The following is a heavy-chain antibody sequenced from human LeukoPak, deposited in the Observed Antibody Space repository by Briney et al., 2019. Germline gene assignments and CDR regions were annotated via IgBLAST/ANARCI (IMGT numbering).Heavy chain of an antibody. V-gene: IGHV4-30-2*01. D-gene: IGHD6-13*01. J-gene: IGHJ5*02. CDR2: IYHSGST. CDR3: ARDPTRAIYSSSRVPRTT. CDR1: GGSISSGGYY. Sequence: SQTLSLTCTVSGGSISSGGYYWSWIRQPPGKGLEWIGYIYHSGSTYYNPSLKSRVTISVDRSKNQFSLKLSSLRSEDTAVYYCARDPTRAIYSSSRVPRTTWGQGTLVTVSS.